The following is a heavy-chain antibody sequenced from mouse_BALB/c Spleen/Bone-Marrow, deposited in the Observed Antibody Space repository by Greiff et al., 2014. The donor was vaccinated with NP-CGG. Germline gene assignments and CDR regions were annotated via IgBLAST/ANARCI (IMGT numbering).Heavy chain of an antibody. CDR2: INSNGGST. V-gene: IGHV5-6-3*01. D-gene: IGHD1-1*01. J-gene: IGHJ4*01. CDR1: GFTFSSYG. Sequence: VQLKESGGGLVQPGGSLKLSCAVSGFTFSSYGMSWVRQTPDKRLELVATINSNGGSTYYPDSVKGRFTISRDNAKNTLYLQMSSLKSEDTAMYYCARDYYGSSYAMDYWGQGTSVTVSS. CDR3: ARDYYGSSYAMDY.